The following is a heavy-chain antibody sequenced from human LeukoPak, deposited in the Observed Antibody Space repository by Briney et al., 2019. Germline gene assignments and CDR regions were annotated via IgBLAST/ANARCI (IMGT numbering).Heavy chain of an antibody. Sequence: SETPSLTCTVSGGSISGYYWNWIRQSPGKVLEWIGYIYYTGSTNHNSSLKSRVTIAVDTSKNQFSLKLSSVTAADTAVYYCAVTHYCSSTSCHTRKLHYWGQGTLVTASS. CDR3: AVTHYCSSTSCHTRKLHY. CDR2: IYYTGST. CDR1: GGSISGYY. D-gene: IGHD2-2*02. V-gene: IGHV4-59*12. J-gene: IGHJ4*02.